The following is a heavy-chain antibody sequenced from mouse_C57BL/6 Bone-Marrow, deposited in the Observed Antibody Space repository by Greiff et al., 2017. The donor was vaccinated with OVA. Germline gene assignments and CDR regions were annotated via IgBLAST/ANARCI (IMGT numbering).Heavy chain of an antibody. D-gene: IGHD4-1*01. Sequence: ESGPGLVKPSQSLSLTCSVTGYSITSGYYWNWIRQFPGNKLEWMGYISYDGSNNYNPSLKNRISITRDTSKNQFFLKLNSVTTEDTATYYCARDANWDGDYFDYWGQGTTLTVSS. CDR1: GYSITSGYY. V-gene: IGHV3-6*01. J-gene: IGHJ2*01. CDR3: ARDANWDGDYFDY. CDR2: ISYDGSN.